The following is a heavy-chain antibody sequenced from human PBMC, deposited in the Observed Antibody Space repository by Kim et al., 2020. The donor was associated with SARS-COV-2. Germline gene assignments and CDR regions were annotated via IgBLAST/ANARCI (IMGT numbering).Heavy chain of an antibody. CDR3: AKDSSSSKYYFDY. D-gene: IGHD6-6*01. J-gene: IGHJ4*02. CDR1: GFTFSSYG. CDR2: IWYDGSNK. Sequence: GGSLRLSCAASGFTFSSYGMHWVRQAPGKGLEWVAVIWYDGSNKYYADSVKGRFTISSDNSKNTLYLQMNSLRAEDTAVYYCAKDSSSSKYYFDYWGQGTLVTVSS. V-gene: IGHV3-33*06.